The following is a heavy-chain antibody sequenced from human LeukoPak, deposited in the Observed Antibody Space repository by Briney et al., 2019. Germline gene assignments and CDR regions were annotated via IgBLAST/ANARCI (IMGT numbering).Heavy chain of an antibody. V-gene: IGHV3-23*01. Sequence: PGGSLRLSCAASGFTFTSYAMSWVRQAPGKGLEWVSTISGSTGSTYYADSVKGRFTISRDNSKNTLYLQMNSLRAEDTAVYYCAKENVIYCSSTSCPWFDPWGQGTLVTVSS. J-gene: IGHJ5*02. CDR2: ISGSTGST. CDR1: GFTFTSYA. CDR3: AKENVIYCSSTSCPWFDP. D-gene: IGHD2-2*01.